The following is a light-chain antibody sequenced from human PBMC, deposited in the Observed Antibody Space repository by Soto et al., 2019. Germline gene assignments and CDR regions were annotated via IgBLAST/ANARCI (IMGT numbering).Light chain of an antibody. Sequence: EIVMTQSPATLSVSPGERATLSCRASQGIGSTLAWYQQKPGQTPKLLIYDASTRATGVPARFSGGGSGTEFTLTISSLQSEDFAVYYCQRYNRWPLSFGGGTKVDIK. V-gene: IGKV3-15*01. CDR2: DAS. CDR1: QGIGST. J-gene: IGKJ4*01. CDR3: QRYNRWPLS.